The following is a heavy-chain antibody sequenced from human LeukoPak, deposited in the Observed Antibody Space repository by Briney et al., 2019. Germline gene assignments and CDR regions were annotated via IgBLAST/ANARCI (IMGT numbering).Heavy chain of an antibody. D-gene: IGHD2-15*01. Sequence: PSQTLSLTCAVSGGSISSGGYSWSWIRQPPGKGLEWIGYIYHSGSTYYNPSLKSRVTISVDGSKNQFSLKLSSVTAADTAVYYCARVWCSGGSCYLDYWGQGTLVTVSS. CDR1: GGSISSGGYS. CDR2: IYHSGST. J-gene: IGHJ4*02. V-gene: IGHV4-30-2*01. CDR3: ARVWCSGGSCYLDY.